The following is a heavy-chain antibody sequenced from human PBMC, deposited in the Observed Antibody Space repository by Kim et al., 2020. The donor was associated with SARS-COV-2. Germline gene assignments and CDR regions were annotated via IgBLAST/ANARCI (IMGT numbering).Heavy chain of an antibody. V-gene: IGHV5-51*01. D-gene: IGHD1-26*01. CDR3: ARLSGVGATNFDY. Sequence: YSPSFQGQVTISADTSISTAYLQWSSLKASDTAMYYCARLSGVGATNFDYWGQGTLVTVSS. J-gene: IGHJ4*02.